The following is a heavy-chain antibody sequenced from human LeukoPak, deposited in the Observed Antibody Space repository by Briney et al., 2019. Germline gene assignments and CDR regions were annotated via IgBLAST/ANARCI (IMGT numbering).Heavy chain of an antibody. J-gene: IGHJ4*02. V-gene: IGHV1-8*01. Sequence: ASVKVSCKASGYTFTSYDINWVRQATGQGLEWMGWMNPNSGNTGYAQKFQGRVTMIRNTSVSTAYMELSSLTSEDTAVYYCARGPAYYTDRSGYYSSDFWGQGTLVTVSS. CDR2: MNPNSGNT. D-gene: IGHD3-22*01. CDR1: GYTFTSYD. CDR3: ARGPAYYTDRSGYYSSDF.